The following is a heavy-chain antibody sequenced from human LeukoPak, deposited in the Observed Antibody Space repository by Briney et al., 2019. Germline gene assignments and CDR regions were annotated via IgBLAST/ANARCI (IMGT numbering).Heavy chain of an antibody. J-gene: IGHJ3*02. CDR2: ISWNSGSI. Sequence: GRSLRLSCAASGFTFDDYAMHWVRQAPGKGLEWVSGISWNSGSIGYADSVKGRFTISRDNAKNSLYLRMNSLRAEDTAVYYCARTSLGSQGGLDAFDIWGQGTMVTVSS. CDR1: GFTFDDYA. D-gene: IGHD1-26*01. V-gene: IGHV3-9*01. CDR3: ARTSLGSQGGLDAFDI.